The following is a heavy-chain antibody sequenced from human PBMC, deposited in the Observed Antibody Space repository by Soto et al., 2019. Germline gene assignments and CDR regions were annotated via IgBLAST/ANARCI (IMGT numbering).Heavy chain of an antibody. V-gene: IGHV1-69*01. CDR3: ARAEDIVVVVDATLYGMAV. Sequence: QVQLVQSGAEVKKPGSSVKVSCKASGGTFSSNAFTWVRKAPGQGLEWMGGFIPIFGTSNYAQKFQGRVTITADESTSTAYMELSSLRSEDTAVYYCARAEDIVVVVDATLYGMAVWGQGTTVTVS. D-gene: IGHD2-15*01. CDR1: GGTFSSNA. J-gene: IGHJ6*02. CDR2: FIPIFGTS.